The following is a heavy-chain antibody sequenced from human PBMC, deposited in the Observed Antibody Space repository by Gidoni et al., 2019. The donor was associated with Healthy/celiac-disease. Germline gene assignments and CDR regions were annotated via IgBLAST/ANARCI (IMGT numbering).Heavy chain of an antibody. V-gene: IGHV3-23*01. D-gene: IGHD2-15*01. CDR2: ISGSGGST. CDR1: GFTFSSYA. CDR3: AKMEEDIVVVVAATFFY. J-gene: IGHJ4*02. Sequence: EVQLLESGGGLVQPGGSLILSCAASGFTFSSYAMSWVRQAPGKGLEWVSAISGSGGSTYYADSVKGRFTISRDNSKNTLYLQMNSLRAEDTAVYYCAKMEEDIVVVVAATFFYWGQGTLVTVSS.